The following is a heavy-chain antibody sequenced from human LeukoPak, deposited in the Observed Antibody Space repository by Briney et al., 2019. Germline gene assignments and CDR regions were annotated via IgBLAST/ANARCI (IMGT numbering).Heavy chain of an antibody. CDR3: ARYSSSFDY. D-gene: IGHD6-13*01. CDR2: IKEDGSEK. J-gene: IGHJ4*02. Sequence: GGSPRLSCAASGLTFSPYWMNWVRQAPGKGLEWVANIKEDGSEKYYVDSVKGRFTISRDNAKNSLYLQMNSLRAEDTAVYYCARYSSSFDYWGQGILVTVSS. V-gene: IGHV3-7*01. CDR1: GLTFSPYW.